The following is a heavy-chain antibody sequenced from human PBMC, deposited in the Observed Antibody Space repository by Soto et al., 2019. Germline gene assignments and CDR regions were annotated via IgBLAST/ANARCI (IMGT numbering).Heavy chain of an antibody. Sequence: VGSLRLSCTASGFTFTTYTMNWVRQTPGKGLEWVSSISSSSSYIYSADSVKGRFTVSRDNAKNSLYLQMNSLRADDTAVYYCATSTLGGYYYGMDVWGQGTTVTVSS. V-gene: IGHV3-21*01. CDR3: ATSTLGGYYYGMDV. CDR2: ISSSSSYI. J-gene: IGHJ6*02. CDR1: GFTFTTYT.